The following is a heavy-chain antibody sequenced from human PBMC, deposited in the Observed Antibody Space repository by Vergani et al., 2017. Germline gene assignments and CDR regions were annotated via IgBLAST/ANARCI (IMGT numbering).Heavy chain of an antibody. D-gene: IGHD3-9*01. V-gene: IGHV1-18*01. CDR1: GYTFTSYG. CDR2: ISAYNGNT. J-gene: IGHJ6*03. CDR3: ARYGDILTGQEGYYMDV. Sequence: QVQLVQSGAAVKKPGASVKVSCKASGYTFTSYGISWVRQAPGQGLEWMGWISAYNGNTNYAQKLQGRVTMTTDKSTSTAYMERRSLRSDDTAVYYCARYGDILTGQEGYYMDVWGKGTTVTVSS.